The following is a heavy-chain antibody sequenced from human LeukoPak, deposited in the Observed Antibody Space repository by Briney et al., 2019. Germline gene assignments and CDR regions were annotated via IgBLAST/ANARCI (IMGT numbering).Heavy chain of an antibody. CDR3: ARDGSGYCSGGSCYHWFDP. CDR1: GGSISSYY. Sequence: PSETLSLTCTVSGGSISSYYWSWIRQPPGKGLEWIGYIYYSGSTNYNPSLKSRVTISVDTSKNQFSLKLSSVTAADTPVYYCARDGSGYCSGGSCYHWFDPWGQGTLVTVSS. D-gene: IGHD2-15*01. V-gene: IGHV4-59*01. CDR2: IYYSGST. J-gene: IGHJ5*02.